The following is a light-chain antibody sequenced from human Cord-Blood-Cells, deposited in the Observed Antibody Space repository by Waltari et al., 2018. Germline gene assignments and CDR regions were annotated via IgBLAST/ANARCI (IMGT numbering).Light chain of an antibody. V-gene: IGKV3-11*01. J-gene: IGKJ5*01. Sequence: EIVLTQSPATLSLSPGESATLSCTASQSVSSYLAWYQQKPGQAPRLLIYDASNRATGIPARFSGSGSGTDFTLTISSLEPEDFAVYYCQQRSNWPTFGQGTRLEIK. CDR3: QQRSNWPT. CDR2: DAS. CDR1: QSVSSY.